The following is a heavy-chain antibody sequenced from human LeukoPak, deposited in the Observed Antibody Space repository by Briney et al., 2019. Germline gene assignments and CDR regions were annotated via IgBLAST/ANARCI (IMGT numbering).Heavy chain of an antibody. D-gene: IGHD1-26*01. CDR3: ARDYSGSYWNYCGMDV. J-gene: IGHJ6*02. CDR1: GYTFTSYY. CDR2: INPSGGST. V-gene: IGHV1-46*01. Sequence: ASVKVSCKASGYTFTSYYMHWVRQAPGQGLEWMGIINPSGGSTSYAQKFQGRVTMTRDTSTSTVYMELSSLRSEDTAVYYCARDYSGSYWNYCGMDVWGQGTTVTVSS.